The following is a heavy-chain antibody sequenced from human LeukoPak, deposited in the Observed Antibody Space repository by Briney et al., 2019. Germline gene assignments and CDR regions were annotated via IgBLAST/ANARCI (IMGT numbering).Heavy chain of an antibody. V-gene: IGHV3-23*01. CDR1: GFTFSGNA. CDR2: ISGSDART. D-gene: IGHD6-19*01. J-gene: IGHJ4*02. Sequence: AGSLRLSCAASGFTFSGNAMSWVRQAPGKGLEWVSAISGSDARTYYADSVKGRFTISRDNSKNTLYLQMSSLRAEDTAVYYCPKPLSGWYSFDYWGQGTLVTVSS. CDR3: PKPLSGWYSFDY.